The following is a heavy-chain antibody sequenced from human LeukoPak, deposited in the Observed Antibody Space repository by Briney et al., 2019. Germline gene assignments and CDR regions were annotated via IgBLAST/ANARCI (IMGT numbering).Heavy chain of an antibody. Sequence: GRSLRLSCAASGFTFSSYAMHWVRQAPGKGLEWVAVISYDGSNKYYADSVKGRFTISRDNSKNTLYLQMNSLRAEDTAVCYCAREAVPSAFDIWGQGTMVTVSS. J-gene: IGHJ3*02. CDR2: ISYDGSNK. CDR1: GFTFSSYA. V-gene: IGHV3-30-3*01. CDR3: AREAVPSAFDI.